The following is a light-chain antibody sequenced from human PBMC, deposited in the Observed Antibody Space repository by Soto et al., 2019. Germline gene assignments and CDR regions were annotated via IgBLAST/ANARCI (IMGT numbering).Light chain of an antibody. V-gene: IGKV1-5*03. J-gene: IGKJ5*01. CDR2: KAS. CDR3: QQLNSYPIT. CDR1: QSISNW. Sequence: DNQMTQSPSTLSASVGDRVTITCRASQSISNWLAWYQQRPGKAPRLLIYKASNLESGVPSRFSGSGSGTDFTLTISSLQPEDFATYYCQQLNSYPITFGQGTRLEIK.